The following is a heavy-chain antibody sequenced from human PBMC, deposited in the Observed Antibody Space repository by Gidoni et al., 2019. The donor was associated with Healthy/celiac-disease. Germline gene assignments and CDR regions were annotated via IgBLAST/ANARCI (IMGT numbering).Heavy chain of an antibody. Sequence: QLQLQESGPGLVTPSETLSLTCTVSGGSLSSSCYYWGWIRQPPGKGMEWIGSIYYSGRTYYNPSLKSRVTISVETSKNQFSLKLSSVTDAETAVYYCARQEYSRSIDYWGKGTLVTVSS. J-gene: IGHJ4*02. CDR1: GGSLSSSCYY. CDR3: ARQEYSRSIDY. D-gene: IGHD6-6*01. CDR2: IYYSGRT. V-gene: IGHV4-39*01.